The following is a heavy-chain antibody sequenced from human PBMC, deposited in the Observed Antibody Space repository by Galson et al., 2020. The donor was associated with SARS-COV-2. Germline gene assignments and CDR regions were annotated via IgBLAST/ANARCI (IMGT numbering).Heavy chain of an antibody. CDR2: ISGSGGST. Sequence: GGSLRLSCAASGLTFGSYAMSWVRQAPGKGLEWVSAISGSGGSTYYADSVKGRFTISRDNSKNTLYLQMNSLRAEDTAVYYCAKDAVAGGSGYNDAFDIWGQGTMVTVSS. J-gene: IGHJ3*02. CDR1: GLTFGSYA. CDR3: AKDAVAGGSGYNDAFDI. D-gene: IGHD3-3*01. V-gene: IGHV3-23*01.